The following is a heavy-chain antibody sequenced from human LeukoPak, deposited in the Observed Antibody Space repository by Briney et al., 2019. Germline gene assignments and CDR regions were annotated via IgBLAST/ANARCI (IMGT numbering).Heavy chain of an antibody. D-gene: IGHD6-19*01. CDR2: IYYSGST. J-gene: IGHJ6*02. V-gene: IGHV4-61*08. CDR1: GGSISSGGYS. Sequence: SETLSLTCAVSGGSISSGGYSWSWIRQPPGKGLEWIGYIYYSGSTNYNPSLKSRVTISVDTSKNQFSLKLSSVTAADTAVYYCARGGAVAGTGPPCMDVWGQGTTVTVSS. CDR3: ARGGAVAGTGPPCMDV.